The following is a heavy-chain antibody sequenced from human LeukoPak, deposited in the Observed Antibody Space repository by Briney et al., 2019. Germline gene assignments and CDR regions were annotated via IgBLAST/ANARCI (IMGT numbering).Heavy chain of an antibody. Sequence: TSETLSLTCTVSGGSISSGDYYWSWIRQPPGKGLEWIGYIYYSGSTYYNPSLKGRVTISVDTSKNQFSLKLSSVTAADTAVYYCARRPAAMVNWFDPWGQGTLVTVSS. CDR2: IYYSGST. CDR1: GGSISSGDYY. CDR3: ARRPAAMVNWFDP. V-gene: IGHV4-30-4*08. D-gene: IGHD2-2*01. J-gene: IGHJ5*02.